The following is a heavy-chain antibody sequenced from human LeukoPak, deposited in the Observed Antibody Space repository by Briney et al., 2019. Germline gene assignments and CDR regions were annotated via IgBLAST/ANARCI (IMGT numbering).Heavy chain of an antibody. D-gene: IGHD6-13*01. V-gene: IGHV3-30*03. CDR3: ARDKRSGAAALLMPY. J-gene: IGHJ4*02. Sequence: PGRSLRLSCAASGFTFSSYGMDWVRQAPGKGLEWVAVISYDGSNKYYADAVNGRFTISRDNSKNTLYLQMNSLRAEDTAVYYCARDKRSGAAALLMPYWGQGTLVTVSS. CDR2: ISYDGSNK. CDR1: GFTFSSYG.